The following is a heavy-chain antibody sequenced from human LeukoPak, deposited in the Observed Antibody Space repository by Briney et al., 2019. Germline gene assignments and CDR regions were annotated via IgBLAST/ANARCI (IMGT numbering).Heavy chain of an antibody. V-gene: IGHV3-74*01. CDR3: ARAGWYRFDY. CDR2: MSSDGTTT. CDR1: GFTFSDHW. D-gene: IGHD6-19*01. J-gene: IGHJ4*02. Sequence: GGSLRLSCAASGFTFSDHWMHWVRQVPGKGLLWVARMSSDGTTTNYADSVKGRFTISRDNAENTLFLQMNSLGADDTAVYYCARAGWYRFDYWGQGTLVTVSS.